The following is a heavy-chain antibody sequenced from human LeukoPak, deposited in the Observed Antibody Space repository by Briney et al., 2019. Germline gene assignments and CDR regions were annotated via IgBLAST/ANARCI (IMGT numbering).Heavy chain of an antibody. D-gene: IGHD5-12*01. V-gene: IGHV3-48*03. CDR2: ISSGGSTI. CDR3: ARVNRDASGCEYFDY. CDR1: GFTFSSFE. Sequence: GGSLRLSCAASGFTFSSFEMKWVRQAPGKGLEWVSYISSGGSTIYYADSVKGRFTISRDNAKNSLYLQMNSLRAEDTAVYYCARVNRDASGCEYFDYWGQGTLVTVSS. J-gene: IGHJ4*02.